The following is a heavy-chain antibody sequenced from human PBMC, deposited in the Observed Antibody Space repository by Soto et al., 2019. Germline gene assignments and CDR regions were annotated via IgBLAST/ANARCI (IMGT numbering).Heavy chain of an antibody. CDR3: ARGYGANPFDAFAI. CDR2: IYYSGST. CDR1: GGSISSGGYY. Sequence: PSETLSLTCTVSGGSISSGGYYWSWIRQHPGKGLEWIGYIYYSGSTYYNPSLKSRVTISVDTSKNQFSLKLSSVTAADTAVYYCARGYGANPFDAFAIWGRGTMVTVSS. J-gene: IGHJ3*02. V-gene: IGHV4-31*03. D-gene: IGHD4-17*01.